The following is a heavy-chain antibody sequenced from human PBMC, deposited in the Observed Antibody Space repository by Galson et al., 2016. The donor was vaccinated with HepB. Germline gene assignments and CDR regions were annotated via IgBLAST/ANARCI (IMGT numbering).Heavy chain of an antibody. Sequence: VKVSCTASGYTFTGYYIHWVRPAPGPGPAWMGWINPSSGDTNYPQRFRGRVTMTRDTSSSTTYMELSRLRSDDTAVYYCARDFLRGGWNLFDYWGQGALVTVSS. CDR1: GYTFTGYY. D-gene: IGHD1-7*01. CDR3: ARDFLRGGWNLFDY. CDR2: INPSSGDT. J-gene: IGHJ4*02. V-gene: IGHV1-2*02.